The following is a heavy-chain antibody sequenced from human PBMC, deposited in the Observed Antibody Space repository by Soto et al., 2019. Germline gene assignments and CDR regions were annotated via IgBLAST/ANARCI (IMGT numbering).Heavy chain of an antibody. V-gene: IGHV3-30-3*01. J-gene: IGHJ6*02. D-gene: IGHD4-17*01. CDR1: GFTFNIYA. Sequence: PGGSLRLSCAASGFTFNIYALRWVRQAPGKGLERVAVISFDGTKKYYSDSVKGRFTISRDNLKNTLYLQMNNLRVEDAALYFCAREDDYGYRYINYGLDVWAKGPRSPSP. CDR2: ISFDGTKK. CDR3: AREDDYGYRYINYGLDV.